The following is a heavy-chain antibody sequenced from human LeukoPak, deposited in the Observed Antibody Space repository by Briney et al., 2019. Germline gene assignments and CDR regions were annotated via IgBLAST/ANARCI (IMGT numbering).Heavy chain of an antibody. CDR3: TTVPAYTSGWFGGIGY. CDR1: GFTFSSAY. CDR2: IKSQTEGGSA. D-gene: IGHD6-19*01. J-gene: IGHJ4*02. Sequence: NAGGSLRLSCAASGFTFSSAYMSWVRQAPGKGLKWVGRIKSQTEGGSADYAAPVRGRFTISRDDSRTTQYLEMNSLKDEDTAVYYCTTVPAYTSGWFGGIGYWGQGTRVTVSS. V-gene: IGHV3-15*05.